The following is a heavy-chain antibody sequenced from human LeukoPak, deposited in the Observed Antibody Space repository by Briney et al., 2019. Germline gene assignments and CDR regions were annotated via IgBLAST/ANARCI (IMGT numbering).Heavy chain of an antibody. CDR3: ARHRSGGSQDDAFDI. D-gene: IGHD2-15*01. V-gene: IGHV3-7*01. Sequence: PGGSLRLSCVASGLTFSSSWMTWVRQAPGKGLEWVADIKQDGSEKYYVDSVKGRFTISRQNAKKSLFLQMNSLRAEDTAVYYCARHRSGGSQDDAFDIWGQGTLVTVSS. CDR2: IKQDGSEK. CDR1: GLTFSSSW. J-gene: IGHJ3*02.